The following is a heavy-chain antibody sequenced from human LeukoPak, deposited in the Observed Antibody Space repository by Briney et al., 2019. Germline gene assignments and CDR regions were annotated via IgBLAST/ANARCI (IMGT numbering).Heavy chain of an antibody. CDR1: GYSISSGYY. Sequence: SETLSLTCPVSGYSISSGYYWGGSRQPPGKGREWIGSIYHSGRTYYNPSLTSRVTISVDTSKNQFSLKLSSVPAADTAVYYCARLEWRGKGDYWGQGTLVTVSS. D-gene: IGHD3-3*01. CDR3: ARLEWRGKGDY. CDR2: IYHSGRT. V-gene: IGHV4-38-2*01. J-gene: IGHJ4*02.